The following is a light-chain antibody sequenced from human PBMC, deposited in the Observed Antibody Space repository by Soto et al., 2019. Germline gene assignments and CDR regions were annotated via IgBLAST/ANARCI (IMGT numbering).Light chain of an antibody. CDR2: GAS. CDR1: QSVSSNY. V-gene: IGKV3-20*01. Sequence: EIVLTQSPGTLSLSPGERAILSCRASQSVSSNYLAWYQQKPGQAPRLLIYGASSRATGIPDRFSGSGSGTDFTLTISRLEPEDFAVYYCQQYGSSPQTFGQGTKVDIK. J-gene: IGKJ1*01. CDR3: QQYGSSPQT.